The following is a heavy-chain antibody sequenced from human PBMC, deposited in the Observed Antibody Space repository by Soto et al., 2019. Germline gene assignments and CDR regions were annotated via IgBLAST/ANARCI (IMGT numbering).Heavy chain of an antibody. D-gene: IGHD3-3*01. Sequence: SETLSLTCTVSGGSISSGDYYWSWIRQPPGKGLEWIGYIYYSGSTYYNPSLKSRVTISVDTSKNQFSLKLSSVTAADTAVYYCARGGPYDFWSGYSEATAAPHFDYWGQGTLVNVSS. CDR3: ARGGPYDFWSGYSEATAAPHFDY. CDR2: IYYSGST. J-gene: IGHJ4*02. V-gene: IGHV4-30-4*01. CDR1: GGSISSGDYY.